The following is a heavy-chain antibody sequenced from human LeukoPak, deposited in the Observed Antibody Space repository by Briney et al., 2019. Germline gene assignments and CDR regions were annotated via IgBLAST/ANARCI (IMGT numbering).Heavy chain of an antibody. CDR2: IFNGGST. D-gene: IGHD1-26*01. CDR3: ATSIVGLTYDEHFQH. V-gene: IGHV3-53*01. CDR1: GFAVSSNH. Sequence: GGSLRLSCAASGFAVSSNHMNWVRQAPGKGLEWVSVIFNGGSTYYADSVKGRFTISRDNSKNTLYLQMNSLRAEDTTVYYCATSIVGLTYDEHFQHWGQGTLVTVSS. J-gene: IGHJ1*01.